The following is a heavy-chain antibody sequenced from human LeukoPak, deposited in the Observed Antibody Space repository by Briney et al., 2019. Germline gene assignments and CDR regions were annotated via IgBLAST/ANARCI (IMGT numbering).Heavy chain of an antibody. J-gene: IGHJ4*02. CDR1: GFTFSSDG. V-gene: IGHV3-30*02. Sequence: GGSLRLSCAASGFTFSSDGMHWVRQAPGKGLEGVAFIRYDGSKKYYADSVKGRFTISRDHSKNTLYLQMNSLRAEDTAVYYCAKGDSSGKPGYFDYWGQGTLVTVSS. D-gene: IGHD1-26*01. CDR3: AKGDSSGKPGYFDY. CDR2: IRYDGSKK.